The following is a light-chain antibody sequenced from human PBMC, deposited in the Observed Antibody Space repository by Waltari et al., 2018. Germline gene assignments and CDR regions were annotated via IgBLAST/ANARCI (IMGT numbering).Light chain of an antibody. CDR1: SSDVGSYNF. CDR2: DAI. J-gene: IGLJ3*02. V-gene: IGLV2-23*01. CDR3: CSYAGSTTPNWV. Sequence: QSALTQPASVSGSPGQSITISCTGISSDVGSYNFVSWYQQHPGKAPKLMIYDAIMRPSGVFDRLSGSKSGNTASLTIAGIQGEDEGDYYCCSYAGSTTPNWVFGGGTKLTVL.